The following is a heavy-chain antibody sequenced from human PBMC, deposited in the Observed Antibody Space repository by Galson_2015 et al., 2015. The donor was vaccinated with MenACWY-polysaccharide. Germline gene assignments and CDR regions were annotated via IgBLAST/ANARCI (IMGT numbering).Heavy chain of an antibody. D-gene: IGHD2-21*02. CDR1: GGSISSNFYC. CDR2: ACYSGTT. V-gene: IGHV4-39*01. Sequence: ETLSLTCTVSGGSISSNFYCWGWIRQPPLQGLEWVGSACYSGTTYYNPSLKSRITMSVDTSKNQLSLMLNSVTAADTAVYYCARQEGRDGDALIQFDLWGRGTLVTV. CDR3: ARQEGRDGDALIQFDL. J-gene: IGHJ2*01.